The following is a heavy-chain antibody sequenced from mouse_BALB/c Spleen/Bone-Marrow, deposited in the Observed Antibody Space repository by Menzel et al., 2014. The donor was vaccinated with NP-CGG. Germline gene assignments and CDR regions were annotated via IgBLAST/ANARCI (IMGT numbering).Heavy chain of an antibody. D-gene: IGHD2-3*01. CDR3: ARYDGYFDY. J-gene: IGHJ2*01. V-gene: IGHV1-54*01. CDR1: GYAFTDYL. Sequence: QVHVKQSGAELVRPGTSVKVSCKASGYAFTDYLMEWLKQRPGQGLEWIGVINPGSGSTNYNEKFKDKATLTADKSSSTAYMQLSSLTSDDAAVYFWARYDGYFDYWGQGTILTVSS. CDR2: INPGSGST.